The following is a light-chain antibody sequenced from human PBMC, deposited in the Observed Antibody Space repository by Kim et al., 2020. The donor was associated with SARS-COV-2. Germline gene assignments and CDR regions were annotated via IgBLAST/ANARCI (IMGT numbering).Light chain of an antibody. J-gene: IGLJ1*01. V-gene: IGLV1-40*01. CDR3: QSYDSSLSGVYV. CDR1: SSKNGGVYV. Sequence: VTLSCHGSSSKNGGVYVVHWFQQLPGTAPKLLIYDNTNRPSGVPDRFSGSKSGTSASLAITGLQAEDEADYYCQSYDSSLSGVYVFGTGTKVTVL. CDR2: DNT.